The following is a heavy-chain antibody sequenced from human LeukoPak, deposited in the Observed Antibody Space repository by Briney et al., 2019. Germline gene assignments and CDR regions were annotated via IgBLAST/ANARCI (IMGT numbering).Heavy chain of an antibody. CDR3: AKDGWDSGSYYAHDAFDI. CDR1: GFTFSSYG. D-gene: IGHD1-26*01. CDR2: ISGSGGST. J-gene: IGHJ3*02. Sequence: GGSLSLTCAASGFTFSSYGMHWVRQAPGKGLEWVSAISGSGGSTYYADSVKGRFTISRDNSKNTLYLQMNSLRAEDTAVYYCAKDGWDSGSYYAHDAFDIWGQGSMVTVSS. V-gene: IGHV3-23*01.